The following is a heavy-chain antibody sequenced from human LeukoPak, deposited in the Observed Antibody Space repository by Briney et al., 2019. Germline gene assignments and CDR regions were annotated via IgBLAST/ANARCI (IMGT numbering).Heavy chain of an antibody. Sequence: PGGSLRLSCAASGFTFSSYGMHWVRQAPGKGLEWVAFIRYDGSNKYCADSVKGRFTISRDNSKNTLYLQMNSLRAEDTAVYYCARRSGIAVAGAFDYWGQGTLVTVSS. D-gene: IGHD6-19*01. CDR2: IRYDGSNK. V-gene: IGHV3-30*02. J-gene: IGHJ4*02. CDR3: ARRSGIAVAGAFDY. CDR1: GFTFSSYG.